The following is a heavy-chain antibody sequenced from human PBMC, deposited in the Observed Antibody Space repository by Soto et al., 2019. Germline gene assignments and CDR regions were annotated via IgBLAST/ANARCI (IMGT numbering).Heavy chain of an antibody. CDR2: ISNSGNTV. CDR1: GFTFSTYE. CDR3: ARSFAPKDYFDY. J-gene: IGHJ4*02. V-gene: IGHV3-48*03. Sequence: PGGSLRLSCAASGFTFSTYEMNWVRQAPGKGLEWVSYISNSGNTVYYADSVKGRFTISRDNAKNSLYLHMNSLRAEDTAVYYCARSFAPKDYFDYWGQGTLVT.